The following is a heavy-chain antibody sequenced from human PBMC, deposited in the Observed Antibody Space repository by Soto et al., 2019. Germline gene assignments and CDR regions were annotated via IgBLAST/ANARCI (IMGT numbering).Heavy chain of an antibody. V-gene: IGHV3-30*18. CDR1: GFTFSSYG. CDR3: AKGSDLTRIAAAGPPFDY. Sequence: QVQLVESGGGVVQPGRSLRLSCAASGFTFSSYGMHWVRQAPGKGLEWVAVISYDGSNKYYADSVKGRFTISRDNAKNTLYLQMNSLRAEDTAVYYCAKGSDLTRIAAAGPPFDYWGQGTLVTVSS. J-gene: IGHJ4*02. CDR2: ISYDGSNK. D-gene: IGHD6-13*01.